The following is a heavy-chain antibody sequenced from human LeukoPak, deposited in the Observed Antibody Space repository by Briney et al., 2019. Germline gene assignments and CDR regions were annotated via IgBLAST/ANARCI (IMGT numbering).Heavy chain of an antibody. V-gene: IGHV3-30*02. CDR3: AKDLWATVTVDY. CDR1: GFTFSSYG. Sequence: PGGSLRLSCAASGFTFSSYGMYWVRQAPGKGLEWVAFIRYDGSNKYYADSVKGRFTISRDNSKNTLYLQMNSLRAEDTAVYYCAKDLWATVTVDYWGQGTLVTVSS. J-gene: IGHJ4*02. CDR2: IRYDGSNK. D-gene: IGHD4-17*01.